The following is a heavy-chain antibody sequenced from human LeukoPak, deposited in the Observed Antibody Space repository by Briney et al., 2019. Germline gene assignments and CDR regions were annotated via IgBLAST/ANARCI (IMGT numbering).Heavy chain of an antibody. CDR1: GFTFSSYS. CDR3: AREATPYGQYLNWFDP. CDR2: ISSSSSYI. Sequence: PGGSLRLSCAASGFTFSSYSMNWVRQAPGKGLEWVSSISSSSSYIYYADSVKGRFTISRDNAKNSLYLQMNSLRAEDTAVYYCAREATPYGQYLNWFDPWGQGTLVTVSS. J-gene: IGHJ5*02. D-gene: IGHD4-17*01. V-gene: IGHV3-21*01.